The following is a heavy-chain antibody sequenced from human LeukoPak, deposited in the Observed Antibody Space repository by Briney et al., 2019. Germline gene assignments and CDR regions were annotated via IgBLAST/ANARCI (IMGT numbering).Heavy chain of an antibody. CDR3: ARETSQKGAHYMDV. Sequence: SETLSLTCTVSGGSISSYYWSWIRQPPGKGLEWIGYIYYSGSTNYKPSLKSRVTISVDTSKNQFSLKLSSVTAADTAVYYCARETSQKGAHYMDVWGKGTTGTISS. J-gene: IGHJ6*03. V-gene: IGHV4-59*01. CDR1: GGSISSYY. D-gene: IGHD3-16*01. CDR2: IYYSGST.